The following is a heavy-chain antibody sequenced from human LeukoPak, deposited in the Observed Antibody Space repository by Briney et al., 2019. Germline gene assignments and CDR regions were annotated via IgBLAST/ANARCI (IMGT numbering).Heavy chain of an antibody. CDR1: GFTFSSSA. J-gene: IGHJ4*02. CDR2: ISNNGGYT. V-gene: IGHV3-23*01. Sequence: GGSLRLSCAASGFTFSSSAMSWVRQAPGKGLEWVSAISNNGGYTYYADSVQGRFTISRDNSKSTLCLQMNSLRAEDTAVYYCAKQFGFCRDCRCFFPYWGQGTLGTVS. D-gene: IGHD2-15*01. CDR3: AKQFGFCRDCRCFFPY.